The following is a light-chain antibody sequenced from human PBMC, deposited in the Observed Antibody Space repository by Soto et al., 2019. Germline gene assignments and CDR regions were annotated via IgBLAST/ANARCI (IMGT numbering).Light chain of an antibody. J-gene: IGKJ4*01. Sequence: DIXMTQSPSSLSASVGDRVTITCRXSQXXXSYLNWYQQKPGKAPKLLIYAASSLQSGVPSRFSGSGSGTDFTLTISSLQPEDFAXYYCXQSYSTPLTFGGGTKVEIK. CDR3: XQSYSTPLT. V-gene: IGKV1-39*01. CDR1: QXXXSY. CDR2: AAS.